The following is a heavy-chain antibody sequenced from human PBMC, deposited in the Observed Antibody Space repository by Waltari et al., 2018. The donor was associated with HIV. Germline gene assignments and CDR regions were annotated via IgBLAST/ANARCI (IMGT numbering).Heavy chain of an antibody. CDR3: HRPWDSDHWGSDL. V-gene: IGHV1-2*02. CDR1: GYTFIGYF. CDR2: LNPRSGDT. J-gene: IGHJ4*01. Sequence: QDQLIQSGTEVKEPGASLRVSCRASGYTFIGYFIHWVRQAPGQGLEWMGDLNPRSGDTEYAQKFRGRVTLTGDTSVNTAYLDFKGLRFDDTATYFCHRPWDSDHWGSDLWGQGTLVIVS. D-gene: IGHD3-16*01.